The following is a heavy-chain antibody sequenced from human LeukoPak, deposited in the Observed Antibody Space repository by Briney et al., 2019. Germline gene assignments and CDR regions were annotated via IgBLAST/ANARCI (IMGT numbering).Heavy chain of an antibody. J-gene: IGHJ4*02. CDR3: AREGSMTARPFVSIDY. CDR2: IYYSGST. D-gene: IGHD6-6*01. Sequence: PSETLSLTCTVSGGSISSSSYYWGWIRQPPGKGLEWIGSIYYSGSTYYNPSLKSRVTMSVDTSKKQFSLRLSSVTAADTAMYYCAREGSMTARPFVSIDYWGQGTLVTVSS. V-gene: IGHV4-39*07. CDR1: GGSISSSSYY.